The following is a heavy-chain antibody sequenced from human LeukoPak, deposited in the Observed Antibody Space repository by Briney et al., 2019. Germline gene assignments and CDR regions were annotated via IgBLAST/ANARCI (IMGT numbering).Heavy chain of an antibody. CDR1: GFTFSSYE. J-gene: IGHJ6*04. CDR2: ISSSDSTI. V-gene: IGHV3-48*03. Sequence: GGSLRLSCAASGFTFSSYEMHWVRQAPGKGLEWISYISSSDSTIYYADSVKGRFTISRDNAKNSLYLQMNSLRAEDTAVYYCAELGITMIGGVWGKGTTVTISS. CDR3: AELGITMIGGV. D-gene: IGHD3-10*02.